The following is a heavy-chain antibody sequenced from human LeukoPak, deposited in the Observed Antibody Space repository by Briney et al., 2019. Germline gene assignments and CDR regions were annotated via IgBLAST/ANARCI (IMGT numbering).Heavy chain of an antibody. CDR2: IKQDGSEK. Sequence: PGGSLRLSCAASGFTFDDYGMSWVRQAPGKGLEWVANIKQDGSEKYYVDSVKGRFTISRDNAKKSLYLQMNSLRAEDTAVYYCARVGDFWSGYWDYWGQGTLVTVSS. V-gene: IGHV3-7*01. D-gene: IGHD3-3*01. J-gene: IGHJ4*02. CDR3: ARVGDFWSGYWDY. CDR1: GFTFDDYG.